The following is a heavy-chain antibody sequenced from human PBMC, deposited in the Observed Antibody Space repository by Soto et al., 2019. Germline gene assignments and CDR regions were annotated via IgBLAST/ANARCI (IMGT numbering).Heavy chain of an antibody. CDR2: INHSGST. Sequence: QVQLQQWGAGLVKPSETLALTCDVYGGSFSGYYWSWISQPPGKGLAWMGEINHSGSTNYNPSLKNRVTISVDTSKNQFSLQLSYVTAADKAVYYCARGLSQQWLEYYYYYCGMDVWGQGTKVTVSS. CDR1: GGSFSGYY. CDR3: ARGLSQQWLEYYYYYCGMDV. J-gene: IGHJ6*02. D-gene: IGHD6-19*01. V-gene: IGHV4-34*01.